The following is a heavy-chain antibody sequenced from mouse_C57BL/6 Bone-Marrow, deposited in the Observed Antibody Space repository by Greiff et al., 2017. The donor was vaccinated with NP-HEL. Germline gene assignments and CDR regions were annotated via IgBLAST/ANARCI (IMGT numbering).Heavy chain of an antibody. J-gene: IGHJ2*01. D-gene: IGHD1-1*01. CDR3: ARYYGSSYYFDY. Sequence: QVHVKQSGAELVKPGASVKISCKASGYAFSSYWMNWVKQRPGKGLEWIGKIYPGDGDTNYNGKFKGKATLTVDKSSSTAYMQLSSLTSEDSAVYFCARYYGSSYYFDYWGQGTTLTVSS. V-gene: IGHV1-80*01. CDR1: GYAFSSYW. CDR2: IYPGDGDT.